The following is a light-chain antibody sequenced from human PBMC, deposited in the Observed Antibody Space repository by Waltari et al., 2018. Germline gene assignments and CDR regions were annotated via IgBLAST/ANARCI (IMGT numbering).Light chain of an antibody. CDR3: CSYAGSSTVV. J-gene: IGLJ2*01. V-gene: IGLV2-23*01. CDR2: EGS. Sequence: SPLPQPASVSGSPGQSITISCTGTSSDVGSYNLVSWYQQHPGKAPKLMIYEGSKRPSGVSNRFSGSKSGNTASLTISGLQAEDEADYYCCSYAGSSTVVFGGGTKLTVL. CDR1: SSDVGSYNL.